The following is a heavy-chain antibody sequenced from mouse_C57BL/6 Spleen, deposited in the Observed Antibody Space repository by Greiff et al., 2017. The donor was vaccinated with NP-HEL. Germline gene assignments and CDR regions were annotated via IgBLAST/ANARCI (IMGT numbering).Heavy chain of an antibody. CDR1: GYAFSSYW. CDR2: IYPGDGDT. CDR3: SRPLTWDEDDYAMDY. V-gene: IGHV1-80*01. D-gene: IGHD4-1*01. J-gene: IGHJ4*01. Sequence: QVQLQQSGAELVKPGASVKISCKASGYAFSSYWMNWVKQRPGKGLEWIGQIYPGDGDTNYNGKFKGKAKLTADKSSSTAYLQLSSLTSEDSAVDFCSRPLTWDEDDYAMDYWGQGTSVTVAS.